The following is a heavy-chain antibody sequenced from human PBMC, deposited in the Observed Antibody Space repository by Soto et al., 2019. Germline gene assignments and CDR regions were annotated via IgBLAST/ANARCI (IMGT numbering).Heavy chain of an antibody. CDR2: IWNDGSNR. D-gene: IGHD2-2*01. J-gene: IGHJ2*01. Sequence: DKKLEWVAVIWNDGSNRYHADSAKGRFTISRDNSKNTVYLEMNSLRVEDTAVYYCSFFFQAEGGILAAVSVSAFLLNRSSDL. CDR3: SFFFQAEGGILAAVSVSAFLLNRSSDL. V-gene: IGHV3-33*01.